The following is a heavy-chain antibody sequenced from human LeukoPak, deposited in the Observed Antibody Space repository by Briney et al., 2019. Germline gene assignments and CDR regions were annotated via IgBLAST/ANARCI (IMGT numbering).Heavy chain of an antibody. V-gene: IGHV6-1*01. J-gene: IGHJ3*02. CDR1: GDILSNNSVA. Sequence: SQTLSLTCAISGDILSNNSVAWNWIRQSPSGGLEWLGRAYYRSKWYTDYALSLKSRILISPDTCKNQLSLQLNSVTPEDTAVYYCATDIGNSSGYYYVIHLNAFDIWGQGTMVTVSS. CDR2: AYYRSKWYT. D-gene: IGHD3-22*01. CDR3: ATDIGNSSGYYYVIHLNAFDI.